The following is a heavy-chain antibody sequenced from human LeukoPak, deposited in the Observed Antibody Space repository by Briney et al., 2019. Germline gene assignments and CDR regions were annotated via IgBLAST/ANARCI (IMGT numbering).Heavy chain of an antibody. J-gene: IGHJ5*02. D-gene: IGHD2-2*01. Sequence: SETRSLTCTVSGGSISSSSYYWGWIRQPPGKGLEWIGSIYYSGSTYYNPSLKSRVTISVDTSKNQFSLKLSSVTAADTAVYYCARVEYQLPRMGWFDPWGQGTLVTVSS. CDR3: ARVEYQLPRMGWFDP. CDR1: GGSISSSSYY. V-gene: IGHV4-39*07. CDR2: IYYSGST.